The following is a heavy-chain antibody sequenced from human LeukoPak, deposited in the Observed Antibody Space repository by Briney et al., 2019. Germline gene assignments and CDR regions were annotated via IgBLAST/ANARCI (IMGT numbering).Heavy chain of an antibody. D-gene: IGHD5-18*01. J-gene: IGHJ4*02. CDR2: IKQDGSEK. V-gene: IGHV3-7*01. Sequence: PGGSLRLSCSASGFTFSSYWMSWVRQAPGKGLEWVANIKQDGSEKNYVDSVKGRFTISRDNAKNSLYLQMNSLRAVDTAVYYCYTATPDYWGQGTLVTVSS. CDR3: YTATPDY. CDR1: GFTFSSYW.